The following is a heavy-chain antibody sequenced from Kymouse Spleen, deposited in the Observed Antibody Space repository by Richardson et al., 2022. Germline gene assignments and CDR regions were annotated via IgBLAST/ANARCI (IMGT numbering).Heavy chain of an antibody. CDR2: IKQDGSEK. CDR3: ARVGDYVYWYFDL. V-gene: IGHV3-7*01. CDR1: GFTFSSYW. J-gene: IGHJ2*01. D-gene: IGHD4-17*01. Sequence: EVQLVESGGGLVQPGGSLRLSCAASGFTFSSYWMSWVRQAPGKGLEWVANIKQDGSEKYYVDSVKGRFTISRDNAKNSLYLQMNSLRAEDTAVYYCARVGDYVYWYFDLWGRGTLVTVSS.